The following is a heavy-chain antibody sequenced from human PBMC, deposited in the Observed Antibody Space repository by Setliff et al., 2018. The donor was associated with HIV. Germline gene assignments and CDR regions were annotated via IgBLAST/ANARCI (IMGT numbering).Heavy chain of an antibody. CDR2: ISVYNGNT. Sequence: ASVKVSCKTSGYTFINYGIHWVRQAPGQGLEWMGWISVYNGNTNYAEKFQGRVTMTTDTSTSTAYMDLGSLRADDTALYYCARVPRTGPLDYWGQGTLVTVSS. J-gene: IGHJ4*02. CDR3: ARVPRTGPLDY. V-gene: IGHV1-18*01. CDR1: GYTFINYG.